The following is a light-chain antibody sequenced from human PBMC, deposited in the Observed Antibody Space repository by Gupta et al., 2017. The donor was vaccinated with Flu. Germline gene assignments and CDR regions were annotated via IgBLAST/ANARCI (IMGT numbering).Light chain of an antibody. V-gene: IGLV4-69*01. CDR3: QNGGPGIRV. J-gene: IGLJ3*02. CDR1: SWHSYYA. Sequence: QFVLPPSPSASASLRASVTLPCPLSSWHSYYAIAWHQQRPDRGPHYVMKVNSDGSHNTGDGIPDRFSGSSSGTERYLTISSVQAEDDDDYYCQNGGPGIRVFGGGTKVTVL. CDR2: VNSDGSH.